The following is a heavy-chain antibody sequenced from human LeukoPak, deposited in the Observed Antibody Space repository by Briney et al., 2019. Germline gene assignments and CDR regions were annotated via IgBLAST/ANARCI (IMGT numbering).Heavy chain of an antibody. V-gene: IGHV3-15*01. Sequence: GGSLRLSCVASGFTFSSSWMSWVRQAPGKGLEWVGRIKSKTDGGTTDYAAPVKGRFTISRDDSKNTLYLQMNSLKTEDTAVYYCTTSLGYCSGGSCFMDAFDIWGQGTMVTVSS. CDR2: IKSKTDGGTT. D-gene: IGHD2-15*01. CDR1: GFTFSSSW. CDR3: TTSLGYCSGGSCFMDAFDI. J-gene: IGHJ3*02.